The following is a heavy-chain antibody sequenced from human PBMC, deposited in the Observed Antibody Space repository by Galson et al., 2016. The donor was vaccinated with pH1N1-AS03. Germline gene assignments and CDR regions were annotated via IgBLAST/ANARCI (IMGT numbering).Heavy chain of an antibody. Sequence: QSGAEVKKPGESLRISCKGSGYSFTHYWINWVRQMPGKGLEWMGRFDPSDSHTSYSPSFQGHVTFPADKSINTAYLQWSSLKSSDTAIYYCARGYSGFGFVYWGQGTLVTVSS. D-gene: IGHD5-12*01. CDR2: FDPSDSHT. V-gene: IGHV5-10-1*01. CDR1: GYSFTHYW. J-gene: IGHJ4*02. CDR3: ARGYSGFGFVY.